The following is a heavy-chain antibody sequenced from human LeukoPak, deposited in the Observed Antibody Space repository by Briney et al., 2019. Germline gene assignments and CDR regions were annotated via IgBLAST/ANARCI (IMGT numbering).Heavy chain of an antibody. D-gene: IGHD6-13*01. V-gene: IGHV1-2*04. CDR3: AREYSSSSPSFDP. CDR1: GYTFTGYY. J-gene: IGHJ5*02. Sequence: GASVKVSGKASGYTFTGYYMHCVRQAPGQGLEWMGWINPNSGGTNYAQKFQGWVTMTRDTSISTAYMELSRLRSDDTAVYYCAREYSSSSPSFDPWGQGTLVTVSS. CDR2: INPNSGGT.